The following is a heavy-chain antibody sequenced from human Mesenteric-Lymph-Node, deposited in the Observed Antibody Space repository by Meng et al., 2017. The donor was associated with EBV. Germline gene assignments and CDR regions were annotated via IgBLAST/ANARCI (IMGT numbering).Heavy chain of an antibody. CDR2: INPSGTTT. J-gene: IGHJ4*01. D-gene: IGHD3/OR15-3a*01. CDR3: ARAGTGYFSSYFDF. CDR1: GFTFTKYY. Sequence: QVQLVQSGAKVKKPGASVKVSCRASGFTFTKYYMHWVRQAPGQGLEWMGIINPSGTTTSYAQKFQDRVTMTRDSSTSTVYVELSSLTSEDTAVYYCARAGTGYFSSYFDFWGHGTLVTVSS. V-gene: IGHV1-46*01.